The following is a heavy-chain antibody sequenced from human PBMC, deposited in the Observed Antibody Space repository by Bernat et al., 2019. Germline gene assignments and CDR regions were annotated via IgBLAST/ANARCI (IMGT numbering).Heavy chain of an antibody. J-gene: IGHJ3*02. V-gene: IGHV1-69*01. D-gene: IGHD2-2*01. CDR2: IIPIFGTA. CDR1: GGTFSSYA. CDR3: ARRPFEPAARGRGAFDI. Sequence: QVQLVQSGAEVKKPGSSVKVSCKASGGTFSSYAISWVRQAPGQGLEWMGGIIPIFGTANYAQKFQGRVTITADESTSTAYMELSSLRSEDTAVYYCARRPFEPAARGRGAFDIWGQGTMVTVSS.